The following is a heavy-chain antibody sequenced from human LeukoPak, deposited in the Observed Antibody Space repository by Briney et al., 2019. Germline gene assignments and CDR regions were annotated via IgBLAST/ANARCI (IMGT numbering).Heavy chain of an antibody. CDR3: ARDDIVKYGMDV. CDR1: GGPISSGDYY. J-gene: IGHJ6*02. V-gene: IGHV4-30-4*01. D-gene: IGHD5-12*01. Sequence: SETLSLTCTVSGGPISSGDYYWSWIRQPPGKGLEWIGYIYYSGSTYYNPSLKSRVTISVDTSKNQFSLKLSSVTAADTAVYYCARDDIVKYGMDVWGQGTTVTVSS. CDR2: IYYSGST.